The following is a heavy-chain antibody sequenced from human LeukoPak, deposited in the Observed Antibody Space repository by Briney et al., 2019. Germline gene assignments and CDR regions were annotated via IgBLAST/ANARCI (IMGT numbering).Heavy chain of an antibody. Sequence: GGSLRLSCAASGFTFSSFAMSWVRQAPGKGLEWVSAVSASGATPYYADSVKGRFTISRDNSKNTLFLQINSLRAEGTAVYYCAKKLTVAGTFDYWGQGALVTVSS. CDR1: GFTFSSFA. CDR2: VSASGATP. CDR3: AKKLTVAGTFDY. V-gene: IGHV3-23*01. D-gene: IGHD6-19*01. J-gene: IGHJ4*02.